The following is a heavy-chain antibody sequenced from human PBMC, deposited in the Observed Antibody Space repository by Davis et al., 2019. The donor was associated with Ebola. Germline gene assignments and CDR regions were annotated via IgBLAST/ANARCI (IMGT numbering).Heavy chain of an antibody. Sequence: GESLKISCAASGFTVSSNYMSWVRQAPGKGLEWVSVIYSGGSTYYADSVKGRFTISRHNSKNTLYLQMNSLRAEDTAVYYCARVHAGQLLMYWGQGTLVTVSS. CDR1: GFTVSSNY. CDR2: IYSGGST. J-gene: IGHJ4*02. V-gene: IGHV3-53*01. CDR3: ARVHAGQLLMY. D-gene: IGHD3-10*01.